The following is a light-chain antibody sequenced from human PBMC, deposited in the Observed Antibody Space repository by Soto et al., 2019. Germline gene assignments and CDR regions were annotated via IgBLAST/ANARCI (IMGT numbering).Light chain of an antibody. V-gene: IGKV1-12*01. J-gene: IGKJ2*01. CDR1: QHIGSW. Sequence: DIQMTQSPSSVSASIGDKVTITCRASQHIGSWLAWYQQKPGQAPTLLIYTASSLQTGVHSRFSGSGSGTDFTLTISNLPPEDFATYYCQQANSFPRTFGQGSRLKIK. CDR2: TAS. CDR3: QQANSFPRT.